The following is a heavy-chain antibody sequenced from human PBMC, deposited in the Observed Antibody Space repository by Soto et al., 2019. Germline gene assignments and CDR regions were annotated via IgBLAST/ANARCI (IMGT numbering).Heavy chain of an antibody. Sequence: PGGSLRLSCAASGFTFSSYAMSWVRQAPGKGLEWVSAISGSGGSTYYADSVKGRFTISRDNSKNTLYLQMNSLRAEDTAVYYCARVIQFWSGSEDWFDPWGQGTLVTVSS. J-gene: IGHJ5*02. CDR3: ARVIQFWSGSEDWFDP. CDR1: GFTFSSYA. CDR2: ISGSGGST. D-gene: IGHD3-3*01. V-gene: IGHV3-23*01.